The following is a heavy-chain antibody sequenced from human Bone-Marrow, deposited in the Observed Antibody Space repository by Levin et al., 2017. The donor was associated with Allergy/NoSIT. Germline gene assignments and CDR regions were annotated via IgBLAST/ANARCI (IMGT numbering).Heavy chain of an antibody. V-gene: IGHV4-4*07. Sequence: SETLSLTCTVSGDSISDYSWNWIRQPAGKGLEWIGRIYTGGRTNYNPSLQGRVTISVDTSKNQFSLRLISVTAADTAIYYCVRRVKESRDYGLYNGFDPWGQGTLVTVSS. D-gene: IGHD5-24*01. CDR1: GDSISDYS. CDR3: VRRVKESRDYGLYNGFDP. J-gene: IGHJ5*02. CDR2: IYTGGRT.